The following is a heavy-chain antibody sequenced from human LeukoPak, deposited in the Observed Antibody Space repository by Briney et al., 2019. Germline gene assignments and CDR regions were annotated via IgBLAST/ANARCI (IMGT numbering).Heavy chain of an antibody. J-gene: IGHJ5*02. D-gene: IGHD2-8*01. CDR3: VRSVFS. V-gene: IGHV3-66*01. CDR2: IYADGRT. CDR1: GFTFSNAW. Sequence: PGGSLRLSCAASGFTFSNAWMSWVRQAPGRGLECVSLIYADGRTFYTDSVRGRFTISRDNSRNTVDLQMNRLRAEDTAVYFCVRSVFSWGQGTRVTVSS.